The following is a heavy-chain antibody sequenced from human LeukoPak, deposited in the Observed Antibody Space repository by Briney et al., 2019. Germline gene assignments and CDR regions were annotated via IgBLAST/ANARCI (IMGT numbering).Heavy chain of an antibody. CDR1: GFTFSSYA. J-gene: IGHJ6*03. CDR2: ISGSGGST. CDR3: AKGGRSYYFYYMDV. Sequence: PGGSLRLSCAASGFTFSSYAMSWVRQAPGKGLEWVSGISGSGGSTYYADSVKGRFTIPRDNSKNTLYLQMNSLRADDTAVYYCAKGGRSYYFYYMDVWGKGTTVSVS. V-gene: IGHV3-23*01. D-gene: IGHD2-15*01.